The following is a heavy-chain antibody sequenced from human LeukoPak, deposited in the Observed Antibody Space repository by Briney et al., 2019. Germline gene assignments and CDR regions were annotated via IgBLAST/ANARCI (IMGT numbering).Heavy chain of an antibody. CDR2: IYYSGST. J-gene: IGHJ6*03. D-gene: IGHD3-9*01. Sequence: SETLSLTCTVSGGSISSYYWRWFRQPPGKGLEWIGYIYYSGSTNYNPSLKSRVSISVDTSKTQFSLKRSPAPAANTAVYSCARGKDILTGNWEADSYYYMDVWGKGTTVTVSS. V-gene: IGHV4-59*01. CDR1: GGSISSYY. CDR3: ARGKDILTGNWEADSYYYMDV.